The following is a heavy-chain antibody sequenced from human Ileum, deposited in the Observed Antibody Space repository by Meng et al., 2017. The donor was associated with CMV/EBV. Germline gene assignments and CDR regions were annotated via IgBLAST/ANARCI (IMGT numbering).Heavy chain of an antibody. CDR1: RFTFSDYS. CDR3: ARDRIEYDSWSARGGMDV. Sequence: GESLKISCAASRFTFSDYSMNWVRQAPGKGLEWVSSISSTSTYIYYADSLKGRFTISRDNAKNSLYLQMNSLRAEDTAVYYCARDRIEYDSWSARGGMDVWGQGTMVTVSS. V-gene: IGHV3-21*01. D-gene: IGHD3-3*01. J-gene: IGHJ6*02. CDR2: ISSTSTYI.